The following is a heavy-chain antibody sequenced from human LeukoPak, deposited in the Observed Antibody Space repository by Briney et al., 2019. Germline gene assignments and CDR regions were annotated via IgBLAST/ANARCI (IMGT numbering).Heavy chain of an antibody. V-gene: IGHV2-5*01. CDR3: AHSGEDDILTGYYGDAFDI. CDR1: GFSLSTSGVG. CDR2: IYWNDDK. Sequence: SGPTLVKPTQTLTLTCTFSGFSLSTSGVGVGWIRQPPGKALEWLALIYWNDDKRYSPSLKSRLTITKDTSKNQVVLTMTNMDPVDTATYYCAHSGEDDILTGYYGDAFDIWGQGTMVTVSS. D-gene: IGHD3-9*01. J-gene: IGHJ3*02.